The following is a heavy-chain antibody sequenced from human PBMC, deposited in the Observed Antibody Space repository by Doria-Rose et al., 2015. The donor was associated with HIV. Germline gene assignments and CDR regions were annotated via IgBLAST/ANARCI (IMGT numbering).Heavy chain of an antibody. J-gene: IGHJ4*02. CDR2: VIPILDIA. CDR3: ARDSSGYYQPNYFDY. Sequence: VQLVQSGAEVKKPGSSVKVSCKTSGGTFSNYAIAWVRQAPGQGLEWTGRVIPILDIANYAQRFQGRVTITADTSTTTVYMELRSLRSDDTAVYYCARDSSGYYQPNYFDYWGQGTLVTVSS. V-gene: IGHV1-69*04. CDR1: GGTFSNYA. D-gene: IGHD3-22*01.